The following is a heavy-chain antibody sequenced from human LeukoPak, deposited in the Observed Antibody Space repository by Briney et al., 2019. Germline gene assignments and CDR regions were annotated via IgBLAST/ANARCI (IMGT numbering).Heavy chain of an antibody. J-gene: IGHJ4*02. CDR1: GDSVSSNSAA. CDR3: ARSPGSGLPTVVTLDYFDY. D-gene: IGHD4-23*01. CDR2: TYYRSKWYN. V-gene: IGHV6-1*01. Sequence: SQTLSLTCAISGDSVSSNSAAWNWIRQSPSRGLEWLGRTYYRSKWYNDYAVSVKSRITINPDTSKNQFSLQLNSVTPEDTAVYYCARSPGSGLPTVVTLDYFDYWGQGTLVTVSS.